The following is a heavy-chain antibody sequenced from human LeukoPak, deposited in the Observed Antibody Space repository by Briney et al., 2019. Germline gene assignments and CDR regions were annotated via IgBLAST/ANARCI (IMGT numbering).Heavy chain of an antibody. CDR3: ATGPSGYFFNY. CDR1: GFTFSDYY. V-gene: IGHV3-11*04. D-gene: IGHD2-8*02. CDR2: ISSSGGTI. Sequence: KPGGSLRLSCAASGFTFSDYYMTWIRQAPGQGPEWISYISSSGGTIFYADSVKGRFTISRDNAKNSVYPQMNSLRAEDTAVYYCATGPSGYFFNYWGQGTLVTVSS. J-gene: IGHJ4*02.